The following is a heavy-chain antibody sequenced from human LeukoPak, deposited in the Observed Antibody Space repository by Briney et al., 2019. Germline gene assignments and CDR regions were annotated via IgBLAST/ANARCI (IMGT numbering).Heavy chain of an antibody. CDR2: ISRACESI. V-gene: IGHV3-21*01. D-gene: IGHD1-26*01. Sequence: GGSLRLSCAASGFTFSSYAMSWVRQAPGKGLEWVSIISRACESIFYADSVKGRFTISRDNAKNSLYLQMNDLRAEDTAAYYCARGATDTTRWFGPWGQGTLVTVSS. CDR1: GFTFSSYA. CDR3: ARGATDTTRWFGP. J-gene: IGHJ5*02.